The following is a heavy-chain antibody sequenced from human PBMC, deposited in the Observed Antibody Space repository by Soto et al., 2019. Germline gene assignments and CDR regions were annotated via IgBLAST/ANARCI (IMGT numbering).Heavy chain of an antibody. Sequence: GESLKLSCKVSVYRFTSYWICWVRQMPGKGLEWVGIIYPGDSDTRYSPSFQDQVTISDDKSSSTDYLQWSSLKASDTAMYYCATGARYASAVNWFDPWGQGTLVTVSS. D-gene: IGHD3-10*01. J-gene: IGHJ5*02. V-gene: IGHV5-51*01. CDR2: IYPGDSDT. CDR1: VYRFTSYW. CDR3: ATGARYASAVNWFDP.